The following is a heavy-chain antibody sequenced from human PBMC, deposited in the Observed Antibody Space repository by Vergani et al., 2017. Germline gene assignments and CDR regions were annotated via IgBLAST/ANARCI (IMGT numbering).Heavy chain of an antibody. J-gene: IGHJ5*02. D-gene: IGHD1-1*01. V-gene: IGHV3-23*04. Sequence: EVQLVESGGGLVQPGGSLRLSCAASGFTFSSYAMSWVRQAPGKGLEWVSAISGSGGSTYYADSVKGRFTISRDNSKNSLYLQINSLRAEDTAVYYCARGGDWNGYNWFDPWGQGTLVTVSS. CDR1: GFTFSSYA. CDR2: ISGSGGST. CDR3: ARGGDWNGYNWFDP.